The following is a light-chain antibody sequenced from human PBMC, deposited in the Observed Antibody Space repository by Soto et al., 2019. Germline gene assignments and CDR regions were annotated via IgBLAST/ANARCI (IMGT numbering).Light chain of an antibody. J-gene: IGKJ4*01. CDR1: QSVSSSY. CDR2: GAS. Sequence: EIVLTQSPGTLSLSPGERATLSCRASQSVSSSYLAWYQQKPGQAPRLLIYGASSRATGIPDRFSGSGSGTDFTLTISRLEPEDGAVYYCQQYNNWPLTFGGGTKVDIK. V-gene: IGKV3-20*01. CDR3: QQYNNWPLT.